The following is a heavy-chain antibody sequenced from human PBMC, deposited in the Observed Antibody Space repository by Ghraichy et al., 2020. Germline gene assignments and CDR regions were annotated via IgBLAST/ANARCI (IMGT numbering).Heavy chain of an antibody. CDR1: GGSISSYY. D-gene: IGHD4-17*01. V-gene: IGHV4-59*01. Sequence: SETLSLTCTVSGGSISSYYWTWIRLPPGKGLEWIGYIYDSGSTNYNPSLKSRATISVDTSKKQFSLKLTSLTAADTAVYFCARSRRVTTVTWIDYWGQGRLVTVSS. CDR2: IYDSGST. J-gene: IGHJ4*02. CDR3: ARSRRVTTVTWIDY.